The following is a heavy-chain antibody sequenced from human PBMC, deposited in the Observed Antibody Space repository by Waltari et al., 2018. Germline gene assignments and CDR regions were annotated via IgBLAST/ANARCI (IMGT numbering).Heavy chain of an antibody. Sequence: QVQLVESGGGVVQPGRSLRLSWAASGFTFSSYAMHWVRQAPGKGLEWVAVISYDGSNKYYADSVKGRFTISRDNSKNTLYLQMNSLRAEDTAVYYCASVGGDYVTWGQGTLVTVSS. CDR3: ASVGGDYVT. CDR1: GFTFSSYA. D-gene: IGHD4-17*01. J-gene: IGHJ5*02. V-gene: IGHV3-30-3*01. CDR2: ISYDGSNK.